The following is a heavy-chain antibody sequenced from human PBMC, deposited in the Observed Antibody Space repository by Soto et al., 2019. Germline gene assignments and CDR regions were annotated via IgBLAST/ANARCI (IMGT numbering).Heavy chain of an antibody. Sequence: EVQLVESGGGLVQPGGSRSLSCAASGFTFSGYWVHWVRQAPGKGLVWVSRINGDGSTTRNADSVKGRFTISRDNAKKSLYLQMTTRSAEGTAVYYCVRVKGTSGLGAFDYWGPGALVTVSS. V-gene: IGHV3-74*01. CDR1: GFTFSGYW. CDR2: INGDGSTT. CDR3: VRVKGTSGLGAFDY. J-gene: IGHJ4*02. D-gene: IGHD6-19*01.